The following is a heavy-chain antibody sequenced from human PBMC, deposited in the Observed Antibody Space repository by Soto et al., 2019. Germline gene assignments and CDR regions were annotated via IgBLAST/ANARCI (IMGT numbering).Heavy chain of an antibody. CDR3: ARGTVTGSEYNYYYYGMDV. J-gene: IGHJ6*02. CDR1: GGTFGSYA. Sequence: QVQLVQSGAEVKKPGSSVKVSCKASGGTFGSYAIDWVRQAPGQGLEWMGGIIPLFGTTNYAQKLQGRVKLTADESTRTAYRELSTLTSEDTAVYYCARGTVTGSEYNYYYYGMDVWGQGTTVTVSS. CDR2: IIPLFGTT. V-gene: IGHV1-69*12. D-gene: IGHD1-1*01.